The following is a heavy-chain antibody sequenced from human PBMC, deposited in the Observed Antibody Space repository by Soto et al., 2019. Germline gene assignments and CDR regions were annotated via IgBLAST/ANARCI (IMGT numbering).Heavy chain of an antibody. CDR3: ARGGPERGSYYDAFDI. V-gene: IGHV4-59*01. J-gene: IGHJ3*02. Sequence: SETLSLTCTVSGGSISSYYWSWIRQPPGKGLEWIGYIHYSGSTNYNPSLKTRVTISVDTSKNQFSLKLSSVTAADTAVYYCARGGPERGSYYDAFDIWGQGTMVTVSS. CDR2: IHYSGST. D-gene: IGHD1-26*01. CDR1: GGSISSYY.